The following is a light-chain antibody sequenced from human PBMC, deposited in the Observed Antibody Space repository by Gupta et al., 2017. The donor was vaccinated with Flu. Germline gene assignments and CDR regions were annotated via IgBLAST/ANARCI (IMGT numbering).Light chain of an antibody. J-gene: IGKJ2*01. V-gene: IGKV3-11*01. CDR1: QIISSS. CDR2: DTS. CDR3: QQRTNWRYT. Sequence: EIVLTQSPVTLSLSPGERASLSCRASQIISSSLDWYQQKPGQAPRLLIYDTSNRAPGIPARFSGSGSATDFTLTISSLEPEDFAVYYCQQRTNWRYTFGPGT.